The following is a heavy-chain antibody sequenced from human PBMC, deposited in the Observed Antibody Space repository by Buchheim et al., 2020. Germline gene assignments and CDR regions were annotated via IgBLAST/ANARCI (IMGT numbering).Heavy chain of an antibody. D-gene: IGHD1-26*01. Sequence: EVQLVESGGGLVQPGGSLRLSCAASGFTFSNYWMSWVRQAPGKGLEWVANIKQDGSEKYYVDSVKGRFTISRDNAKNSLSLQMNSLRAEDTAVYYCAREADSGNYYPYFDYWGQGTL. V-gene: IGHV3-7*01. CDR3: AREADSGNYYPYFDY. CDR2: IKQDGSEK. J-gene: IGHJ4*02. CDR1: GFTFSNYW.